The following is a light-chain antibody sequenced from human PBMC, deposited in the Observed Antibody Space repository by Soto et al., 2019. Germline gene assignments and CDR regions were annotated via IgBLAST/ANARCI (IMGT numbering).Light chain of an antibody. CDR2: GAS. Sequence: DVQMTQSPSTLSASVGGRVTIXXRASQSIINWLAWYQQKPGKAPKVXIYGASSLESGVPSRFSGSGAGTDFTLTITNLQPDDFATYYCQQYDSFSGTCGQGTKVDIK. J-gene: IGKJ1*01. V-gene: IGKV1-5*01. CDR1: QSIINW. CDR3: QQYDSFSGT.